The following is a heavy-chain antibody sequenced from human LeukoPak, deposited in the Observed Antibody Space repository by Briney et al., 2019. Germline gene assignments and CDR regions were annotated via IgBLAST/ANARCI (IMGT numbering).Heavy chain of an antibody. CDR3: AKVLPPRREYYFDY. V-gene: IGHV3-23*01. Sequence: GGSLRLSCATSGFSFSSYAMSWVRQAPGKRLEWVSAMSSSDDGRYYAASVRGRFTISRDTSRSTLYLQMNSLRAEDTAVYYCAKVLPPRREYYFDYWGRGTLVTVSS. CDR2: MSSSDDGR. J-gene: IGHJ4*02. CDR1: GFSFSSYA.